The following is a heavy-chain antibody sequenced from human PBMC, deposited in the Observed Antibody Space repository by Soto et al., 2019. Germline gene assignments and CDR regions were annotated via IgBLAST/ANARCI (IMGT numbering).Heavy chain of an antibody. V-gene: IGHV3-11*01. CDR2: ISNSVSTI. D-gene: IGHD3-3*01. J-gene: IGHJ6*02. Sequence: QVQLVESGGGLVKPGGSLRLSCAASGFTFSDYYINWIRQAPGKGLEWVSYISNSVSTIYYADSVKGRFTVSRDNAKNSVYLPMHSLRVEDTAVYYCARGHDFPGYHYGMDVWGQGTTVTVSS. CDR3: ARGHDFPGYHYGMDV. CDR1: GFTFSDYY.